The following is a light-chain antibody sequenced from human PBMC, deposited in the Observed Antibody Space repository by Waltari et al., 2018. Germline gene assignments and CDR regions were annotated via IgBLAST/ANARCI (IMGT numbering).Light chain of an antibody. Sequence: DIVMTQSPDSLSVSLGERATNHCKSSQSVFYSSYNKNDLAWYQQKPGQPPKLLIYWASTRESGVPDRFSGSGSGTDFTLTISSLQAEDVAVYYCHQYYSIPYTFGQGTKLEVK. CDR3: HQYYSIPYT. CDR2: WAS. V-gene: IGKV4-1*01. CDR1: QSVFYSSYNKND. J-gene: IGKJ2*01.